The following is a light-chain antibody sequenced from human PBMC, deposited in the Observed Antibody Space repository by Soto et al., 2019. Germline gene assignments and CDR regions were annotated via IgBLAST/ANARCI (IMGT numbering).Light chain of an antibody. CDR1: SSNVGGYDH. CDR3: SSYTNKGTLV. V-gene: IGLV2-14*03. J-gene: IGLJ3*02. CDR2: DVK. Sequence: QSVLTQPPSVSGSPGQSITISCTGTSSNVGGYDHVSWYQQHPGKAPKLIIYDVKVRPSGISRCSSGSKSDNTTPLAVAGHHPEDEDDYYCSSYTNKGTLVFGGGTKVTVL.